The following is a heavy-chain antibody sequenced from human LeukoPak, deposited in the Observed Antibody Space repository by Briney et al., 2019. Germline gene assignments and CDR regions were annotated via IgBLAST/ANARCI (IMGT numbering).Heavy chain of an antibody. V-gene: IGHV1-8*03. CDR2: MNPTSGKT. D-gene: IGHD2-21*02. CDR1: GDTFTTFD. CDR3: AIGHVTCGGDCDPGDY. Sequence: ASVKVSCKASGDTFTTFDINWVRQATGQRLEWRGWMNPTSGKTGYAQTFQGRVAITSHTSIRAAYMEQSRLRSDDTAVYYCAIGHVTCGGDCDPGDYWGQGTLVTVSS. J-gene: IGHJ4*02.